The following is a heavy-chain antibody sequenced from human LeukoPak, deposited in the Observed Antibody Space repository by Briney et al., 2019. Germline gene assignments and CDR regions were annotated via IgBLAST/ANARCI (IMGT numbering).Heavy chain of an antibody. CDR3: IVFGDSNH. J-gene: IGHJ5*02. CDR2: MHTSGDT. V-gene: IGHV3-53*01. Sequence: GGSLRLSCAASGLTGSHNYVSWVRQAPGKGLEWVSAMHTSGDTCYADSVKGRFTISRDTSKNTLYLQINSLRVEDTAVYYCIVFGDSNHWGQGTLVTVSS. D-gene: IGHD4-17*01. CDR1: GLTGSHNY.